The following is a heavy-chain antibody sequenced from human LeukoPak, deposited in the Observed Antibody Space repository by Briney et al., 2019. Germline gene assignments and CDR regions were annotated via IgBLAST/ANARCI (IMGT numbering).Heavy chain of an antibody. V-gene: IGHV4-59*09. Sequence: LEWIGYIYYSGSTNYNPSLKSRVTISVDTSKNQFSLKLSSVTAADTAVYYCARGQLWAFDIWGQGTMVTVSS. CDR2: IYYSGST. CDR3: ARGQLWAFDI. J-gene: IGHJ3*02. D-gene: IGHD6-13*01.